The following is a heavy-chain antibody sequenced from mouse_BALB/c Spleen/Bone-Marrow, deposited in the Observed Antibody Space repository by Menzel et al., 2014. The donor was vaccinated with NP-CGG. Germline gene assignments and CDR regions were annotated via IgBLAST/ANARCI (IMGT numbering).Heavy chain of an antibody. V-gene: IGHV1-20*02. Sequence: SGYSFTGYFMNWVMQSHGKSLEWIGRINPYNGDTFYNQKFKDKATLTEDKSPSTAHMELRSLASEDSAVYYCTRVTTNWYFDVWGAGTTVTVSS. CDR1: GYSFTGYF. J-gene: IGHJ1*01. CDR2: INPYNGDT. CDR3: TRVTTNWYFDV. D-gene: IGHD1-1*01.